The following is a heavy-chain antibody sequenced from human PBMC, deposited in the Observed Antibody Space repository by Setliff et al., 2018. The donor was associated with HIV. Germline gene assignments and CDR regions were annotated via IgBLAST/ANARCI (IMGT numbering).Heavy chain of an antibody. J-gene: IGHJ4*02. CDR3: ARVGYYDSSFDY. D-gene: IGHD3-22*01. Sequence: SETLSLTCAVYGGSFSGYYWSWIRQPPGKGLEWIGEINHSGSTNYNPSLKSRVTISVDTSKNQFSLNLSSATAADTAVYYCARVGYYDSSFDYWGQGTLVTVSS. V-gene: IGHV4-34*01. CDR2: INHSGST. CDR1: GGSFSGYY.